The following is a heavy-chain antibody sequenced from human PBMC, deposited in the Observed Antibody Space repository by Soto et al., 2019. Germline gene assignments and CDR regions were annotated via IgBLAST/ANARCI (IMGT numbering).Heavy chain of an antibody. V-gene: IGHV3-23*01. CDR2: ISGSGGST. D-gene: IGHD2-21*02. CDR1: GFTFSSYA. J-gene: IGHJ4*02. CDR3: AKIPDPYCGGDCYPHFDY. Sequence: EVQLLESGGGLVQPGGSLRLSCAASGFTFSSYAMSWVRQAPGKGLEWVSAISGSGGSTYYADSVKDRFTISRDNSKNTLYLQMNSLRAEDTAVYYCAKIPDPYCGGDCYPHFDYWGQGTLVTVSS.